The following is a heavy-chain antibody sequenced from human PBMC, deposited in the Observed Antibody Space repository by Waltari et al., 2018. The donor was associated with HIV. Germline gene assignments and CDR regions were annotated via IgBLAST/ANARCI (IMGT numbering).Heavy chain of an antibody. D-gene: IGHD6-13*01. CDR3: AREGIAAAGTGHYYGMDV. CDR1: GGTFSSYA. V-gene: IGHV1-69*12. J-gene: IGHJ6*02. CDR2: IIPIFGTA. Sequence: QVQLVQSGAEVKKPGSSVKVSCKASGGTFSSYAISWVRQAPGQGLEWMGGIIPIFGTANYAQKFQGRVTITADESTSTAYMELSSLRSEDTAVYYCAREGIAAAGTGHYYGMDVWGQGTTVTVSS.